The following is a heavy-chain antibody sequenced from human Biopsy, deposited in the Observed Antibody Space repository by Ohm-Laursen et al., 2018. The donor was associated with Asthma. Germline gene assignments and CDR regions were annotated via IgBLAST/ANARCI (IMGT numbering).Heavy chain of an antibody. CDR1: GFTFGSYG. D-gene: IGHD3-22*01. CDR3: ARGDSSNWSHYYFDY. V-gene: IGHV3-33*01. J-gene: IGHJ4*02. CDR2: IWFDGSNK. Sequence: SLRLSCAASGFTFGSYGLHWVRQAPGKGLEWVADIWFDGSNKHYADSVRGRFTISRDYSKNTLYLQMHSLRAEDTAVYYCARGDSSNWSHYYFDYWGQGIVVTVSS.